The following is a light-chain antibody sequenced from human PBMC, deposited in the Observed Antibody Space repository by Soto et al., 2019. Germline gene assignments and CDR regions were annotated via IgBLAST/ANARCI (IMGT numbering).Light chain of an antibody. J-gene: IGKJ4*01. CDR2: GAS. V-gene: IGKV3-15*01. CDR1: QAIRSS. Sequence: EIVMTQSPATLSVSPGERVTLSCRASQAIRSSLAWYQQKPGQAPRLLIYGASIRATGVPATFSGSGSGTEFTLSISSLQSEHLGVYYCQQDSSWPLTFGGGPKVEIK. CDR3: QQDSSWPLT.